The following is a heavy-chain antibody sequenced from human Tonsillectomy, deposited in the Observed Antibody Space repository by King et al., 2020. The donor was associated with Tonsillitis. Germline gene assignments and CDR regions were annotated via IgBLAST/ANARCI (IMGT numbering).Heavy chain of an antibody. CDR1: GYTFDDYA. D-gene: IGHD3-16*01. CDR2: ISWSGGGI. CDR3: AKDLGGSYGKYYFDY. J-gene: IGHJ4*02. V-gene: IGHV3-9*01. Sequence: EVQLVESGGGLVQPGRSLRLSCAASGYTFDDYAMHWVRQAPGTVLEWVSGISWSGGGIGFADSVKGRFTISSDNAKNSLYLQMNSLRAEDTALYYCAKDLGGSYGKYYFDYWGQGTLVTVSS.